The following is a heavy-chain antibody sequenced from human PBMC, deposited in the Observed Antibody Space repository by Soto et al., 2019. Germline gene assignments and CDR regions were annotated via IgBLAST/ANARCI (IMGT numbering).Heavy chain of an antibody. J-gene: IGHJ3*02. D-gene: IGHD3-9*01. CDR3: ARGIFYAFDI. V-gene: IGHV4-4*02. CDR1: GVSLSNPTW. CDR2: IDHSGST. Sequence: QVQLQESGPGLVKPSGTLSLTCAVSGVSLSNPTWWAWVRQAPGRGLEWIGEIDHSGSTNYIPSLNSRLTIPQDRPKHQSSLKLSAEAAAYPAVCYCARGIFYAFDIWGQGTMVTVSS.